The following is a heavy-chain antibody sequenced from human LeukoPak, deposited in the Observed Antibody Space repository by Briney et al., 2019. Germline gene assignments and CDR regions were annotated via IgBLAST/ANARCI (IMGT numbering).Heavy chain of an antibody. CDR2: IWYDGSNK. CDR1: GFTFSSYG. D-gene: IGHD3-9*01. V-gene: IGHV3-33*01. J-gene: IGHJ6*04. Sequence: GRSLRLSCAGSGFTFSSYGMHWVRQAPGKGLEWVAVIWYDGSNKYYADSVKGRFTISRDNSKNTLYLQMNSLRAEDTAVYYCARDTVGAKNRYYDILTGQSTENYYYGMDVWGKGTTVTVSS. CDR3: ARDTVGAKNRYYDILTGQSTENYYYGMDV.